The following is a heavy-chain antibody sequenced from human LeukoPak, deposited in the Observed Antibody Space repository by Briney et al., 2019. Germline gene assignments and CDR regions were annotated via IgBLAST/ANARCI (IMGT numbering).Heavy chain of an antibody. CDR1: GGSISSSSYY. Sequence: PSETLSLTCTVSGGSISSSSYYWGWIRQPPGKGLEWIGSIYYSGSTYYNPSLKSRVTISVDTSKNQFSLKLSSVTAADTAVYYCAARVAEWVGAMARVDYWGQGTLVTVSS. V-gene: IGHV4-39*01. D-gene: IGHD1-26*01. J-gene: IGHJ4*02. CDR2: IYYSGST. CDR3: AARVAEWVGAMARVDY.